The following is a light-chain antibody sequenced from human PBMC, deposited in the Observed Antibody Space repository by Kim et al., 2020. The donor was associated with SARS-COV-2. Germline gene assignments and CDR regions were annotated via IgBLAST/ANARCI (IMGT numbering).Light chain of an antibody. CDR2: GDD. Sequence: GVRVTISCSGSRSYIGDHPVSWYQQLPGTAPKLLIYGDDQRPSGVPDRFSGSKSGTSASLVISGLQSGDDADYFCATWDDSLYGRVFGGGTQLTVL. V-gene: IGLV1-44*01. J-gene: IGLJ3*02. CDR1: RSYIGDHP. CDR3: ATWDDSLYGRV.